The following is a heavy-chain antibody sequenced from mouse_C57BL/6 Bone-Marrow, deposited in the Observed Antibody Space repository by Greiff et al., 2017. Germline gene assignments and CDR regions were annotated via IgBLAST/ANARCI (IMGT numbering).Heavy chain of an antibody. V-gene: IGHV14-1*01. D-gene: IGHD2-1*01. J-gene: IGHJ3*01. CDR3: TTCYGNYAGFAD. CDR1: GFNIKDYY. Sequence: EVQLQQSGAELVRPGASVKLSCTASGFNIKDYYMHWVKQRPEQCLEWIGRIDPEDGDTEYAPKLQGKATMTANTSSNTANLQLNSLTSEDTAVYYCTTCYGNYAGFADWGQGTLVTVSA. CDR2: IDPEDGDT.